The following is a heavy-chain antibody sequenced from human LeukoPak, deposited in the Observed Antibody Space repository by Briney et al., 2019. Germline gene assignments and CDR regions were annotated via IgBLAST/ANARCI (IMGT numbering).Heavy chain of an antibody. D-gene: IGHD3-22*01. J-gene: IGHJ4*02. CDR3: ARLIWEYFDSSGYPDY. V-gene: IGHV4-4*07. Sequence: PSETLSLTCTVSGGSISSYYWSWIRQPAGKGLEWIGRIYTSGSTNYNPSLKSRVTMSVDTSKNRFSLKLSSVTAADTAVYYCARLIWEYFDSSGYPDYWGQGTLVTVSS. CDR1: GGSISSYY. CDR2: IYTSGST.